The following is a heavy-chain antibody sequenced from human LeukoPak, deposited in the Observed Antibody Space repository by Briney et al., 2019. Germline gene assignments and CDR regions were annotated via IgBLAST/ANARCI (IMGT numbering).Heavy chain of an antibody. CDR3: ARKSGWYDAFDI. J-gene: IGHJ3*02. Sequence: GGSLRLSCAASGFTFSSYSMSWVRQAPGKGLEWVSYISSSSSTIYYADSVKGRFTISRDNAENSLYLQMNSLRAEDTAVYYCARKSGWYDAFDIWGQGTMVTVSS. CDR2: ISSSSSTI. D-gene: IGHD6-19*01. V-gene: IGHV3-48*01. CDR1: GFTFSSYS.